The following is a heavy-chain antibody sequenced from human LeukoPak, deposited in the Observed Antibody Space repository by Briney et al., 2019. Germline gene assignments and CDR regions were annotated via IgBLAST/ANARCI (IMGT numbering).Heavy chain of an antibody. CDR2: ISDSGSLT. CDR3: AKDARRTNGWYYFDY. V-gene: IGHV3-23*01. J-gene: IGHJ4*02. CDR1: GFAFSSQA. Sequence: GGSLRLSCAASGFAFSSQALGWVRQAPGKGLEWVSVISDSGSLTYYADSVKGRFTISRDNSKKTLFLQLNSLRAEDTAVYYCAKDARRTNGWYYFDYWGQGALVTVSS. D-gene: IGHD6-19*01.